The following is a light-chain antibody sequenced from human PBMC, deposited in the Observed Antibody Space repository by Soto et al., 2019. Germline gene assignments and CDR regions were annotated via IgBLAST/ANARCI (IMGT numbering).Light chain of an antibody. CDR1: SSDVGAYNY. CDR3: SSYTSSSNVV. CDR2: DVS. V-gene: IGLV2-14*01. Sequence: QSVLTQPASVSGATGQSITISCTGTSSDVGAYNYVSWYQQHPGKVPRLMIYDVSNRPSGVSNRFSGSKSGNTASLTISGLQAEDDADYYCSSYTSSSNVVFGGGTKLTVL. J-gene: IGLJ2*01.